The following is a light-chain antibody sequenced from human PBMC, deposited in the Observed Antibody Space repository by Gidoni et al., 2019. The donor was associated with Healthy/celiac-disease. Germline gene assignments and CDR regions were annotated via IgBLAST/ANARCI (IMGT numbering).Light chain of an antibody. V-gene: IGKV3-11*01. CDR3: QQRSNWPRVT. CDR1: QSVSSY. CDR2: DAS. J-gene: IGKJ3*01. Sequence: EIVLTQSPATLSLSPGERATLSCRASQSVSSYLAWYQQKPGQAPRLLLYDASNRATGIPARFSVRGSETDFTLTISSLEPEDFAVYYCQQRSNWPRVTFGPGTKVDIK.